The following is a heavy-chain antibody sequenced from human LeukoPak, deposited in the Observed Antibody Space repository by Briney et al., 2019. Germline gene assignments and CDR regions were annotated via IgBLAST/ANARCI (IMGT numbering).Heavy chain of an antibody. CDR3: ASLYCSRSSCFFDD. Sequence: SETLSLTCAVSRGSITNSSCYWGWIRQPPGKGLEWIGYISYSRSTNYNPSLKSRVTISVDTSKNQFSLKLTSVTAADTAMYYCASLYCSRSSCFFDDWGQGTLVTVSS. V-gene: IGHV4-61*05. CDR2: ISYSRST. J-gene: IGHJ4*02. D-gene: IGHD2-2*01. CDR1: RGSITNSSCY.